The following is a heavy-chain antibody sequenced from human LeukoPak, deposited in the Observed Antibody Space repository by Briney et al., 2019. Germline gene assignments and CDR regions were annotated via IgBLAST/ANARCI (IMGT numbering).Heavy chain of an antibody. D-gene: IGHD5-12*01. V-gene: IGHV1-2*02. J-gene: IGHJ6*03. Sequence: ASVKVSCKASGYTFTGYYMHWVRQAPGQGLEWMGWINPNSGGTNYAQKFQGRVTMTRDTSISTAYMELSRLRSDDTAVYYCARDADSGYDSKTPHYYYYYMDVWGKGTTVTVSS. CDR1: GYTFTGYY. CDR2: INPNSGGT. CDR3: ARDADSGYDSKTPHYYYYYMDV.